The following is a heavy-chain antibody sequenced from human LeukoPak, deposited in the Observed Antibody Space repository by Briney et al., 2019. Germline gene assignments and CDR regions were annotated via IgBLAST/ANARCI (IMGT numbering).Heavy chain of an antibody. D-gene: IGHD4-17*01. CDR1: GFTFSNAW. CDR2: IKSKTDGGTT. Sequence: GGSLRLSCAASGFTFSNAWMSWVRQAPGKGLEWVGRIKSKTDGGTTDYAAPVKGRFTISRDDSKHTLYLQMNSLKTEDTAVYYCTTGTPQDDYDDYEGVAGENWFDPWGQGTLVTVSS. J-gene: IGHJ5*02. CDR3: TTGTPQDDYDDYEGVAGENWFDP. V-gene: IGHV3-15*01.